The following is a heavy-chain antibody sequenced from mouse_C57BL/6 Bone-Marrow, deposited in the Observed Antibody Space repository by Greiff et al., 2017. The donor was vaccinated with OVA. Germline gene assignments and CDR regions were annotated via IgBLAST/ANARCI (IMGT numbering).Heavy chain of an antibody. V-gene: IGHV14-4*01. Sequence: VQLQQSGAELVRPGASVKLSCTASGFNIKDDYMHWVKQRPEQGLEWIGWIDPENGDTEYASKFQGKATITADTSSNTDYLQLSSLTSEDTADYYCTTIDYYGSSYLYYYAMDYWGQGTSVTVSS. CDR1: GFNIKDDY. CDR2: IDPENGDT. J-gene: IGHJ4*01. D-gene: IGHD1-1*01. CDR3: TTIDYYGSSYLYYYAMDY.